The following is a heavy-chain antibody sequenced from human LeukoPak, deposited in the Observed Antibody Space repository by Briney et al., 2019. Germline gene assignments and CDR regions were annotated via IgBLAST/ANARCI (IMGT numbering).Heavy chain of an antibody. Sequence: GGSLRLSCVASGFTFTSDAMNWVRRAPGKGLEWVSSTVSRGTTQYADSVKGRFTVSRDTSKNTLYLQMNSLRADGTAVYYCAKCSTSAYTTGWCNWIDPWGQGTLVTVSS. V-gene: IGHV3-23*01. CDR1: GFTFTSDA. D-gene: IGHD6-19*01. J-gene: IGHJ5*02. CDR2: TVSRGTT. CDR3: AKCSTSAYTTGWCNWIDP.